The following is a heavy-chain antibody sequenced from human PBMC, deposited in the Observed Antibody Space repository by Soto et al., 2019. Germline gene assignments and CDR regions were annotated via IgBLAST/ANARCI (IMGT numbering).Heavy chain of an antibody. Sequence: GGSLRLSCAASGFICSSYDMSWVRQAPGKGLEWVSTILVDGRTFYVDSVKGRFTISRDSSQNTVYLQMNSLTAGDTALYFCAKATATGGGAFDICGQGTMVTVSS. CDR2: ILVDGRT. V-gene: IGHV3-23*01. J-gene: IGHJ3*02. CDR3: AKATATGGGAFDI. CDR1: GFICSSYD. D-gene: IGHD2-8*02.